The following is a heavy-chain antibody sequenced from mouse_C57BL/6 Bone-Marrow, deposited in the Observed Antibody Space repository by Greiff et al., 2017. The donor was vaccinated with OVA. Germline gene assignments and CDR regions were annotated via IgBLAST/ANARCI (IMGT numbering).Heavy chain of an antibody. CDR3: ARSDIYYGPGGYAMDY. J-gene: IGHJ4*01. CDR2: IYPSDSET. D-gene: IGHD2-1*01. CDR1: GYTFTSYW. Sequence: QVQLQQPGAELVRPGSSVKLSCKASGYTFTSYWMDWVKQRPGPGLEWIGNIYPSDSETHYNQKFKDKATLTVDKSSSTAYMQLSSLTSEDAAVYYCARSDIYYGPGGYAMDYWGQGTSVTVSS. V-gene: IGHV1-61*01.